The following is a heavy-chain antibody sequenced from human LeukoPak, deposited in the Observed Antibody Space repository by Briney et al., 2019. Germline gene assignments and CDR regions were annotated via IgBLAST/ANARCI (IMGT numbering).Heavy chain of an antibody. D-gene: IGHD4-17*01. Sequence: PSQTLSLTCTVSGGSISSGSYYWSWIRQPAGKGLEWIGRIYTSGSTYYNPSLKSRVTISVDTSKNQFSLKLSSVTAADTAVYYCARVSSGRTVYFDYWGQGTLVTVSS. CDR1: GGSISSGSYY. CDR3: ARVSSGRTVYFDY. V-gene: IGHV4-61*02. CDR2: IYTSGST. J-gene: IGHJ4*02.